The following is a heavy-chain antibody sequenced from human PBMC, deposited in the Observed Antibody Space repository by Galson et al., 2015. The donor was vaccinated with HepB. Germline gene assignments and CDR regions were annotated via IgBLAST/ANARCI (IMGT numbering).Heavy chain of an antibody. J-gene: IGHJ4*02. V-gene: IGHV1-3*01. Sequence: SVKVSCKASGYTFTSYAIHWVRQAPGQRLEWMGWINGGNGKTKYSQNFQGRVTMTRDTSASTAYMELSSLRSEDTAVYYCARGEWIDDYGDYWGQGTLVTVSS. D-gene: IGHD3-3*01. CDR1: GYTFTSYA. CDR2: INGGNGKT. CDR3: ARGEWIDDYGDY.